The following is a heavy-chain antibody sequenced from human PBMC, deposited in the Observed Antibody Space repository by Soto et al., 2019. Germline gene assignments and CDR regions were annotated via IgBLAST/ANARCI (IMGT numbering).Heavy chain of an antibody. J-gene: IGHJ4*02. Sequence: QVHLVQSVAEVKKPGASVKVSCQGSGYAFTTYGITWVRQAPGQGLEWMGWISAHNGNTNYAQKLQGRGTVTRDTSTSTAYMELRSLRYDDTAVYYCARGRYGDYWGQVALVTVS. CDR3: ARGRYGDY. V-gene: IGHV1-18*01. CDR1: GYAFTTYG. D-gene: IGHD1-1*01. CDR2: ISAHNGNT.